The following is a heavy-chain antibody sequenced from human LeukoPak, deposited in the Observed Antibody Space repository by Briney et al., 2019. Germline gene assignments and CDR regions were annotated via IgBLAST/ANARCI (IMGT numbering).Heavy chain of an antibody. CDR1: GFSFSNSY. J-gene: IGHJ4*02. CDR2: ISGSGSDI. Sequence: PGGSLRLSCVVSGFSFSNSYMTWIRQTPGKGLESLAYISGSGSDIYYADSVKGRFTISRDNAKNSLYLQMNSLRAEDTAVYYCARDPPSRGTRYFDYWGQGILVTVSS. V-gene: IGHV3-11*01. CDR3: ARDPPSRGTRYFDY. D-gene: IGHD3-16*01.